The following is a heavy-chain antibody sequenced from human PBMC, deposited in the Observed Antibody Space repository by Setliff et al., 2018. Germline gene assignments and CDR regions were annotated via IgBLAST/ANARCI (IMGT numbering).Heavy chain of an antibody. D-gene: IGHD2-15*01. CDR1: GYTFTSYY. V-gene: IGHV1-46*01. J-gene: IGHJ4*02. CDR3: ASERESASRQTYFDS. CDR2: INPSGGST. Sequence: ASVKVSCKASGYTFTSYYMHWVRQAPGQGLEWMGIINPSGGSTSYAQKLQGRVTMTTDTSTSTAYMELRSLRSDDTAVYYCASERESASRQTYFDSWGQGTLVTVSS.